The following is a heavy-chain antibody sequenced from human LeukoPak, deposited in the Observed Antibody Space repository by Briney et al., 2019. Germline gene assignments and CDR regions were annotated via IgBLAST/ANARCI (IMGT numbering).Heavy chain of an antibody. J-gene: IGHJ5*02. CDR1: GFTVSSNY. CDR2: ISGSGGST. D-gene: IGHD2-2*01. Sequence: PGGSLRLSCAASGFTVSSNYMSWVRQAPGRGLEWVSSISGSGGSTYYADSVKGRFTISRDSFNNTLYLQMNSLGAEDTAVYYCAKDGDTAVVPPAHGGEYNWFDPWGQGTLVTVSS. V-gene: IGHV3-23*01. CDR3: AKDGDTAVVPPAHGGEYNWFDP.